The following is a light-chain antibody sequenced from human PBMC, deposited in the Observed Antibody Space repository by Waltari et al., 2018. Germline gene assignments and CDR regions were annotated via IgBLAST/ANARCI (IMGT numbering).Light chain of an antibody. J-gene: IGKJ4*01. V-gene: IGKV3-20*01. CDR3: QQYGTLIT. CDR2: GTS. Sequence: AWYQQQPGRAPRLLMSGTSNGAPGIPDRFRGSGSATVFALIIDSLQPEDSGVYYCQQYGTLITFGGGTKVEIK.